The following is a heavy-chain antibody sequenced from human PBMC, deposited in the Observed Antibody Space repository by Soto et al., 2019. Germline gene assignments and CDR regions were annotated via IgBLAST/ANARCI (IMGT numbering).Heavy chain of an antibody. CDR1: CYTFTSYG. J-gene: IGHJ4*02. Sequence: ASVKVSCKASCYTFTSYGMSWVRQAPGQGLEWMGWISAYNGNTNYAQKLQGRVTMTTDTSTSTAYMELRSLRSDDTAVYYCARDRRKYYYDSSGYYPPDYWGQGTLVTVSS. V-gene: IGHV1-18*01. CDR2: ISAYNGNT. D-gene: IGHD3-22*01. CDR3: ARDRRKYYYDSSGYYPPDY.